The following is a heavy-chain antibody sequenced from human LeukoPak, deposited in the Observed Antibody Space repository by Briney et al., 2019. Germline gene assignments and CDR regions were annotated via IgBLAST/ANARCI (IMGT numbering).Heavy chain of an antibody. V-gene: IGHV3-30*02. CDR1: GFTFSSYG. CDR3: AKDWDDFWDYYYMDV. D-gene: IGHD3-3*01. Sequence: GGSLRLSCAASGFTFSSYGMHWVRQAPGKGLEWVAFIRYDGSNKYHADSVKGRFTISRDNSKNTLYLQMNSLRAEDTAVYYCAKDWDDFWDYYYMDVWGKGTTVTVSS. J-gene: IGHJ6*03. CDR2: IRYDGSNK.